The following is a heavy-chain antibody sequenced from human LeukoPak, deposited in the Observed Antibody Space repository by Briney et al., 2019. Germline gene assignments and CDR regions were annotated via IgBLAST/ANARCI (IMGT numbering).Heavy chain of an antibody. CDR3: ARMIYYFDY. CDR1: GGSISSSSYY. V-gene: IGHV4-39*01. D-gene: IGHD3/OR15-3a*01. CDR2: IYYSGST. J-gene: IGHJ4*02. Sequence: SETLSLTCTVSGGSISSSSYYWGWIRQPPGKGLEWIGSIYYSGSTYYNPSLKRRVTISVDTSKNQFSLKLSSVTAADPAVYYCARMIYYFDYWGQGTLVTVSS.